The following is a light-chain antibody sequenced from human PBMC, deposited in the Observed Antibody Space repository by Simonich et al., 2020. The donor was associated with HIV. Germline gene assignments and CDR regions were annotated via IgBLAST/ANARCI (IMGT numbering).Light chain of an antibody. Sequence: EIVLTQSPGTLSLSPGERATLSCRASQSVSSSYLAWYQQKPGLAPRLLIYDASSRATGIPDRFSGSGSGTEFTLPISSMQSEDFAVYYCQQYNNWPPLTFGGGTKVEIK. J-gene: IGKJ4*01. CDR3: QQYNNWPPLT. V-gene: IGKV3D-20*01. CDR1: QSVSSSY. CDR2: DAS.